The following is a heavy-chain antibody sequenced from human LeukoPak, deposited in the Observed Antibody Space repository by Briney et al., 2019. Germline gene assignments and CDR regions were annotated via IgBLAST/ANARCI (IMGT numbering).Heavy chain of an antibody. CDR3: ARSPKSSVAGYDY. J-gene: IGHJ4*02. CDR2: IDPSDAYT. CDR1: GYSFIRYW. Sequence: GESLRISCKASGYSFIRYWITWVRQMPGKGLEWMGRIDPSDAYTNYSPSFQGYVTISADKSISTAYLQWSSLTASDTAIYYCARSPKSSVAGYDYWGQGTLVTVSS. V-gene: IGHV5-10-1*01. D-gene: IGHD6-19*01.